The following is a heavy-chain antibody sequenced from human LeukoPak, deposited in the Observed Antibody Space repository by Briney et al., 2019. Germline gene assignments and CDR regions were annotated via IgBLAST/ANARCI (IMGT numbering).Heavy chain of an antibody. CDR2: MNPNSGNT. CDR1: GYTFTSYD. V-gene: IGHV1-8*01. D-gene: IGHD3-3*01. Sequence: ASVKVSCKASGYTFTSYDIHWVRQATGQGLEWMGWMNPNSGNTGYAQKFQGRVTMTRNTSISTAYMELSSLRSEDTAVYYCARGLYDFWSGYYYGMDVWGQGTTVTVSS. CDR3: ARGLYDFWSGYYYGMDV. J-gene: IGHJ6*02.